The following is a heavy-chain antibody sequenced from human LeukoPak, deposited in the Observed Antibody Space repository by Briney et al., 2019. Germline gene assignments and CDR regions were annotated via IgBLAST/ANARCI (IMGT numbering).Heavy chain of an antibody. CDR2: IIPIFGTA. D-gene: IGHD3-10*01. J-gene: IGHJ4*02. CDR3: ATEVAGRRDY. CDR1: GGTFSSYA. V-gene: IGHV1-69*13. Sequence: ASVKVSCKASGGTFSSYAISWVRQAPGQGLEWMGGIIPIFGTANYAQKFQGRVTITADESTSTAYMELGSLRSEDTAVYYCATEVAGRRDYWGQGTLVTVSS.